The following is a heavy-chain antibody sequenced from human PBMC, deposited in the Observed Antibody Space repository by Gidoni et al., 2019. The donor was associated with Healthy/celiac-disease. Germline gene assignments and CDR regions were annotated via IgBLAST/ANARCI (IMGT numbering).Heavy chain of an antibody. V-gene: IGHV3-7*01. Sequence: EVQLVESGGGLVQPGGSLRLSCADSGFTFSSYWMSWVRQAPGKGLEGVANIKQDGSEKYYVDSVKGRFTISRDNAKNSLYLQMNSLRAEDTAVYYCARGFGDPSIDYWGQGTLVTVSS. CDR2: IKQDGSEK. D-gene: IGHD3-10*01. J-gene: IGHJ4*02. CDR3: ARGFGDPSIDY. CDR1: GFTFSSYW.